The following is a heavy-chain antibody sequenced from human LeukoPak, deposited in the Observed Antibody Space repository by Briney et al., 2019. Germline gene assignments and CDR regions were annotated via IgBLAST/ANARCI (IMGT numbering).Heavy chain of an antibody. D-gene: IGHD3-9*01. CDR3: AKAEGYDILTGLDY. Sequence: AGGSLRLSCATSGFTFSSYAMSWVRQAPGKGLEWVSGIGASGGSTYYADSVKSRFTISRDNSKNTLYLQMNSLRTEDTAVYYCAKAEGYDILTGLDYWGQGTLVTVSS. V-gene: IGHV3-23*01. CDR2: IGASGGST. J-gene: IGHJ4*02. CDR1: GFTFSSYA.